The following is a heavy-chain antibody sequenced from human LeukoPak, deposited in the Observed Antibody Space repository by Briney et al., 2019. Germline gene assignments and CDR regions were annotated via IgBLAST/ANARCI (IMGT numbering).Heavy chain of an antibody. CDR2: INSDGSST. Sequence: GGSLRLSCAASGLTFSSYWMHWVRQAPGKGLVWVSRINSDGSSTSYADSVKGRFTISRDNAKNTLYLQMNSLRAEDTAVYYCASSSGSSAPVGWGQGTMVTVSS. D-gene: IGHD2-15*01. CDR1: GLTFSSYW. CDR3: ASSSGSSAPVG. J-gene: IGHJ3*01. V-gene: IGHV3-74*01.